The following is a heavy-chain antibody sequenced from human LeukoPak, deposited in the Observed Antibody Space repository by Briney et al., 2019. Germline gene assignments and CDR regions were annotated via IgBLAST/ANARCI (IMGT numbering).Heavy chain of an antibody. CDR1: GFTFSSYA. J-gene: IGHJ4*02. V-gene: IGHV3-23*01. CDR2: ISGSGGST. D-gene: IGHD2-2*01. Sequence: GGSLRLSCAASGFTFSSYAMGWVRQAPGKGLEWVSAISGSGGSTYYADSVKGRFTISRDNSKNTLYLQMNSLRAEDTAVYYCAKSRRGYCSSTSCRPLDYWGQGTLVTVSS. CDR3: AKSRRGYCSSTSCRPLDY.